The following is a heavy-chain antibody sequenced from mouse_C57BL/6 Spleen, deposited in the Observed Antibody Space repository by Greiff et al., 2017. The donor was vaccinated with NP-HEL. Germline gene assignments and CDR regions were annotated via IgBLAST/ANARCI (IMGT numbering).Heavy chain of an antibody. CDR1: GFNIKDDY. CDR3: TTRYYYGSNWYFDV. CDR2: IDPENGDT. V-gene: IGHV14-4*01. Sequence: EVKLEESGAELVRPGASVKLSCTASGFNIKDDYMHWVKQRPEQGLEWIGWIDPENGDTEYASKFQGKATITADTSSNTAYLQLSSLTSEDTAVYYCTTRYYYGSNWYFDVWGTGTTVTVSS. J-gene: IGHJ1*03. D-gene: IGHD1-1*01.